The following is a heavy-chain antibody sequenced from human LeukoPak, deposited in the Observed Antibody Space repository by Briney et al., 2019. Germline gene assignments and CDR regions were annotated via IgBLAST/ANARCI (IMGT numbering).Heavy chain of an antibody. CDR1: GGSISSYY. Sequence: SETLSLTCTVSGGSISSYYWSWIRQPPGKGLEWIGYIYYSGSTNYNPPLKSRVTISVDTSKNQFSLKLSSVTAADTAVYYCARVEYGSGPGSFFDIWGQGTMVTVSS. CDR2: IYYSGST. CDR3: ARVEYGSGPGSFFDI. D-gene: IGHD3-10*01. J-gene: IGHJ3*02. V-gene: IGHV4-59*01.